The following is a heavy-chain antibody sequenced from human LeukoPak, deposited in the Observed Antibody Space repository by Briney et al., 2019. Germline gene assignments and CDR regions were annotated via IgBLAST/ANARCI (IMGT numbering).Heavy chain of an antibody. CDR3: ARGVLRYFDWLLAHAFDI. D-gene: IGHD3-9*01. CDR1: GGSFSGYY. J-gene: IGHJ3*02. Sequence: SETLSLTCAVYGGSFSGYYWSWIRQPPGKELEWIGEINHSGSTNYNPSLKSRVTISVDTSKNQFSLKLSSVTAADTAVYYCARGVLRYFDWLLAHAFDIWGHGTMVTVSS. CDR2: INHSGST. V-gene: IGHV4-34*01.